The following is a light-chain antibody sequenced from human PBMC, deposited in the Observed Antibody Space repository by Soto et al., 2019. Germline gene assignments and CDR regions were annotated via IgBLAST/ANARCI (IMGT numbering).Light chain of an antibody. J-gene: IGKJ5*01. CDR2: GAS. CDR3: QQYKTWSSIT. V-gene: IGKV3-15*01. Sequence: EIVMTQSPATLSVSPGERATLSCRASQSVGTNLAWYQQKPGQAPRLLIYGASPRATGIPDRFSGSGSGTEFTLTISSLQSEDFAVYHCQQYKTWSSITFGQGTRLEIK. CDR1: QSVGTN.